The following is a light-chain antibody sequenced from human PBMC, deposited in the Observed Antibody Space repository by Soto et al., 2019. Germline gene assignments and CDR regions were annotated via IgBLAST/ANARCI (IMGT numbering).Light chain of an antibody. Sequence: EIVLTQSPGTLSLSPGEGATLSCRASQSVSSSYLAWYQQKPGQAPRLLIYGASSRATGIPDRFSGSGSGTDFTLTISRLEPEDFAVYFCEHYGSSPRTFGQGTKVDIK. CDR2: GAS. CDR3: EHYGSSPRT. V-gene: IGKV3-20*01. J-gene: IGKJ1*01. CDR1: QSVSSSY.